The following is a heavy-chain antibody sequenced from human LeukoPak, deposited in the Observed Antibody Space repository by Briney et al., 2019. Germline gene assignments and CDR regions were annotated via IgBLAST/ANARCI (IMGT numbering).Heavy chain of an antibody. J-gene: IGHJ4*02. CDR3: AKYKDSYGRVLGTFDY. Sequence: GGSLRLSCAASGFTFSSYSMNWVRQAPGKGLEWVAVISYDGSNKYYADSVKGRFTISRDNSKDTLYLQMNSLRAEDTAVYYCAKYKDSYGRVLGTFDYWGQGTLVTVSS. D-gene: IGHD5-18*01. CDR2: ISYDGSNK. V-gene: IGHV3-30*18. CDR1: GFTFSSYS.